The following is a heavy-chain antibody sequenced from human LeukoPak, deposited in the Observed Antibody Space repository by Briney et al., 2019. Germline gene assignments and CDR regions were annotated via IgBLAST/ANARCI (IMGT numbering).Heavy chain of an antibody. CDR1: GGSISSSSYY. V-gene: IGHV4-39*07. CDR3: AREQKRVRAVIRYYMDV. Sequence: KSSETLSLTCTVSGGSISSSSYYWGWIRQPPGKGLEWIGSIYYSGSTYYNPSLKSRVTISVDTSKNQFSLKLSSVTAADTAVYYCAREQKRVRAVIRYYMDVWGEGTTVTVSS. D-gene: IGHD3-10*01. J-gene: IGHJ6*03. CDR2: IYYSGST.